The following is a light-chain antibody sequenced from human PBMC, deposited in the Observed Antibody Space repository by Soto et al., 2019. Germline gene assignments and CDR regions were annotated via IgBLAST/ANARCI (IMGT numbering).Light chain of an antibody. CDR2: EVN. CDR3: SSYAGSNTPYV. CDR1: SSDVGGYNY. Sequence: QAVVTQPPSASGSPGQSVTISCTGTSSDVGGYNYVSWYQHHPGNAPKLMIFEVNKRASGVPDRFSGSKSGNTASLTVSGLQAEDEADYYCSSYAGSNTPYVFGTGTKLTVL. J-gene: IGLJ1*01. V-gene: IGLV2-8*01.